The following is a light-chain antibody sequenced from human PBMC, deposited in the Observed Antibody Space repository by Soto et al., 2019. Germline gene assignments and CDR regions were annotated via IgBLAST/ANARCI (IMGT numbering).Light chain of an antibody. V-gene: IGKV4-1*01. J-gene: IGKJ1*01. CDR1: QSVLYSSNNKNY. CDR2: WAS. Sequence: DIVMTQSPDSLALSLGERATINCRSSQSVLYSSNNKNYLAWYQQKKGQTPKMLIYWASTRESGVPDRFSGSGSGTDFTLTISRLQAEDVEIYYCQQYYSNPRTFGQGTKVDIK. CDR3: QQYYSNPRT.